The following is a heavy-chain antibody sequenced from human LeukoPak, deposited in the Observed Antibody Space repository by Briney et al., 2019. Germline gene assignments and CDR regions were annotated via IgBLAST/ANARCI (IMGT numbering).Heavy chain of an antibody. CDR3: ARDGNSGYNSDYYYGMDA. CDR1: GFTFSSFA. Sequence: GGSLRLSCAASGFTFSSFALHWVRQAPGKGLEGVAVISYDGTNKYYADSVKGRFTISRDNSKNTLYLQMNSLRVEDTAVYYCARDGNSGYNSDYYYGMDAGGKGTTVTVFS. D-gene: IGHD5-12*01. CDR2: ISYDGTNK. J-gene: IGHJ6*04. V-gene: IGHV3-30*04.